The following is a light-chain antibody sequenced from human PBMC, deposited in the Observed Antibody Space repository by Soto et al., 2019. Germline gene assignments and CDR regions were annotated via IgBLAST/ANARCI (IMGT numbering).Light chain of an antibody. Sequence: DIQMPQSPSTLSGSVGDRFTITCRASQTISSWLAWYQQKPGKAPKLLIYKASTLKSGVPSRFSGSGSGTEFTLTISSLQPDDFATYYCQHYNSYSEAVGQGNKVDIK. CDR2: KAS. J-gene: IGKJ1*01. CDR3: QHYNSYSEA. V-gene: IGKV1-5*03. CDR1: QTISSW.